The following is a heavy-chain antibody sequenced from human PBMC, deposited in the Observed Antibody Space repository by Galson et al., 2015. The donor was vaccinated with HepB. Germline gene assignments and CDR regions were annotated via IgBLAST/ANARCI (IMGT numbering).Heavy chain of an antibody. CDR1: GFTFSSYA. Sequence: SLRLSCAASGFTFSSYAMHWVRQAPGKGLEYVSAISSNGGSTYYANSVKGRFTISRDNSKNTLYLQMGSLRAEDMAVYYCARSDILTGYQLFDYWGQGTLVTVSS. D-gene: IGHD3-9*01. J-gene: IGHJ4*02. CDR3: ARSDILTGYQLFDY. V-gene: IGHV3-64*01. CDR2: ISSNGGST.